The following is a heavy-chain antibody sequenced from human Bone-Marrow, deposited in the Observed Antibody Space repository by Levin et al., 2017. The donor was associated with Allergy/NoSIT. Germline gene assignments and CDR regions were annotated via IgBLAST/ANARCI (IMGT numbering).Heavy chain of an antibody. D-gene: IGHD3-10*01. V-gene: IGHV4-34*01. CDR1: GGSFSGYY. CDR2: INHSRNT. Sequence: PSETLSLTCAVYGGSFSGYYWSWIRQPPGKGLEWIGEINHSRNTNYNPSLKSRVTMSVDTSKNQFSLKLSSVTAADTAVYFCARGLPYGSGSYHFDYWGQGTLVTVSS. J-gene: IGHJ4*02. CDR3: ARGLPYGSGSYHFDY.